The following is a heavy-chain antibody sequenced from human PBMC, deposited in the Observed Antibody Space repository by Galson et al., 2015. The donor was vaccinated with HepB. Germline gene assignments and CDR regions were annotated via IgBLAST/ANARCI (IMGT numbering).Heavy chain of an antibody. V-gene: IGHV4-59*01. Sequence: TLSLTCTVSGGSISSYYWSWIRQPPGKGLEWIGYIYYSGSTNYNPSLKSRVTISVDTSKNQFSLKLSSVTAADTAVYYCARDKDPRYNWNYFDYWGQGTLVTVSS. CDR3: ARDKDPRYNWNYFDY. D-gene: IGHD1-20*01. CDR1: GGSISSYY. J-gene: IGHJ4*02. CDR2: IYYSGST.